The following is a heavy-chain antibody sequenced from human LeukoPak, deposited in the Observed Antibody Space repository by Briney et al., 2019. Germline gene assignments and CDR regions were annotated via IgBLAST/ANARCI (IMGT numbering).Heavy chain of an antibody. CDR3: ADSSTGSDAFDI. Sequence: ASVKVSCKASGGTFSSYAISWVRQAPGQGLEWMGGIIPIFGTANYAQKFQGRVTITADESTSTAYMELSSLRSEDTAVYYCADSSTGSDAFDIWGQGTVVTVSS. J-gene: IGHJ3*02. CDR2: IIPIFGTA. D-gene: IGHD1-14*01. V-gene: IGHV1-69*13. CDR1: GGTFSSYA.